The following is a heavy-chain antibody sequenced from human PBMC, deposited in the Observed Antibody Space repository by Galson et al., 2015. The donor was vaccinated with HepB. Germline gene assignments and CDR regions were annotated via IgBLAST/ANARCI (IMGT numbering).Heavy chain of an antibody. CDR1: GYTFTSYA. V-gene: IGHV1-3*01. CDR2: INAGNGNT. CDR3: ARSSPVRRRFGELNNYYGMDV. Sequence: SVKVSCKASGYTFTSYAMHWVRQAPGQRLEWMGWINAGNGNTKYSQKFQGRVTITRDTSASTAYMELSSLRSEDTAVYYCARSSPVRRRFGELNNYYGMDVWGQGTTVTVSS. D-gene: IGHD3-10*01. J-gene: IGHJ6*02.